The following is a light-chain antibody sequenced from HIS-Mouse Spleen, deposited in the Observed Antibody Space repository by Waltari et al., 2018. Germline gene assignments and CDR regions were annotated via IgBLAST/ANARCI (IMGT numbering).Light chain of an antibody. Sequence: SYVLTQPPSVLVSPGQTARLTCPGDALPKKYAYWYQQKSGQPPGLVIYEDSKRPSGIPERFSGSSSGTRATLTISGAQVEDEADYYCYSTDSSGNHRVFGGGTKLTVL. CDR1: ALPKKY. CDR3: YSTDSSGNHRV. J-gene: IGLJ2*01. CDR2: EDS. V-gene: IGLV3-10*01.